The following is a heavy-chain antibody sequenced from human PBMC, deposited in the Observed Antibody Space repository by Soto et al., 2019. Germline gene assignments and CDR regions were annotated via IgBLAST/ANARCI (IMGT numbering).Heavy chain of an antibody. V-gene: IGHV1-69*01. CDR1: GGIFTRYD. Sequence: QVQLVQSGAEVKTPGSSVKVSCKASGGIFTRYDIRWVRQAPGQGLEWMGAIIPIFGTANYAQKFQGRVTITADATTSTAYMELSSVRSEDTAMYYCAINEGREVSTFDYWGQGTLVTVSS. CDR3: AINEGREVSTFDY. CDR2: IIPIFGTA. J-gene: IGHJ4*02.